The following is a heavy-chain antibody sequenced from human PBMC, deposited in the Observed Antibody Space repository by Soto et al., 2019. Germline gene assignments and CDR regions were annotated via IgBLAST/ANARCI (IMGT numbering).Heavy chain of an antibody. CDR2: IYSGGST. J-gene: IGHJ4*02. D-gene: IGHD2-21*02. Sequence: PSGSLRLSCAASGFTVSSNYMSCDRQTPGKGLEWVSVIYSGGSTYYADSVKGRFTISRDNSKNTLYLQMNSLRAEDTAVYYCAKILAYCGGDCYSDLDYWGQGTLVTVSS. CDR3: AKILAYCGGDCYSDLDY. V-gene: IGHV3-53*01. CDR1: GFTVSSNY.